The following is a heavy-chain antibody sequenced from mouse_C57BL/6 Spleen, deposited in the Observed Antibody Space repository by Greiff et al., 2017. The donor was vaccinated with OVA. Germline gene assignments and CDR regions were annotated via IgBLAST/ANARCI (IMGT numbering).Heavy chain of an antibody. J-gene: IGHJ3*01. D-gene: IGHD2-4*01. CDR1: GERGKSDW. CDR3: ARWGDDYDGAWFAY. CDR2: IYPGSGST. Sequence: ESGGERVKEGAAGKRGGKGEGERGKSDWITWVQQRPGQGLEWIGDIYPGSGSTNYNETFKSQATLTVDTSSSTAYLQLSSLTSEDSAVSYCARWGDDYDGAWFAYWGQGTLVTVSA. V-gene: IGHV1-55*01.